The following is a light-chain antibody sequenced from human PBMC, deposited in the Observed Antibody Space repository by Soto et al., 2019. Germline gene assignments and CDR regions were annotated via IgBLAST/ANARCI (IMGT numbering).Light chain of an antibody. CDR1: QRVSSY. CDR3: QQRSNWPPYT. Sequence: EIVLTQAPATLFLSPGERATLSCRASQRVSSYLAWYQQKPGQAPRLLIYYASNMATGIPARFSGSGSGTDFTLTISSLEPEDFAVYYCQQRSNWPPYTFGQGTKLEIK. V-gene: IGKV3-11*01. J-gene: IGKJ2*01. CDR2: YAS.